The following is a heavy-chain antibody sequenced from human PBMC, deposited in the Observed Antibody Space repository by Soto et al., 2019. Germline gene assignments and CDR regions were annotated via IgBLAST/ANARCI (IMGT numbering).Heavy chain of an antibody. J-gene: IGHJ5*02. CDR3: ARAAPYGSWWDAYRCWFDP. CDR2: IYYSGST. D-gene: IGHD3-10*01. V-gene: IGHV4-31*03. Sequence: QVQLQESGPGLVKPSQTLSLTCTVSGGSISSGGYYWSWIRQHPGKGLEWIGYIYYSGSTYYNPFLDSRVTRSVETPKNQFSLTLSSVTAADPAVYYCARAAPYGSWWDAYRCWFDPWGQGTLVTVSS. CDR1: GGSISSGGYY.